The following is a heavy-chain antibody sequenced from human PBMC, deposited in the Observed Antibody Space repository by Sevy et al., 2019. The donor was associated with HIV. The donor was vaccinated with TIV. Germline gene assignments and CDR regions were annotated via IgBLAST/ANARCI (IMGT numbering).Heavy chain of an antibody. Sequence: GGSLRLSCAASGFTFSSYGMHWVRQAPGKGLEWVAVISYDGSNKYYADSVKGRFTISRDNSKNTLYLQMNSLRAEDTAVYYCAKGLSYDFWSGYDYWGQGTLVTVSS. D-gene: IGHD3-3*01. J-gene: IGHJ4*02. V-gene: IGHV3-30*18. CDR3: AKGLSYDFWSGYDY. CDR1: GFTFSSYG. CDR2: ISYDGSNK.